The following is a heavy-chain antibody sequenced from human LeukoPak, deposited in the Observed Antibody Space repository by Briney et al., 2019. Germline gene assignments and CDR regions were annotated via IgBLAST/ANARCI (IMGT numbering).Heavy chain of an antibody. Sequence: GESLKISCKGSGYSFTNYWIGWVRQMPGKGLEWMGIIYPGDSDTRYSPSFQGQVTISVDKSISTAYLQWSSLKASDTAMYYCARHMSAAVAGNNYYYYMDVWGKGTTVTVSS. D-gene: IGHD6-19*01. J-gene: IGHJ6*03. CDR1: GYSFTNYW. V-gene: IGHV5-51*01. CDR3: ARHMSAAVAGNNYYYYMDV. CDR2: IYPGDSDT.